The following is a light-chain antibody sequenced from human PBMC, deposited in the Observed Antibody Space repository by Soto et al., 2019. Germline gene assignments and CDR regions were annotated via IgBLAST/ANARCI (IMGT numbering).Light chain of an antibody. V-gene: IGLV1-44*01. CDR3: ATWDDGLGAPL. CDR1: SSNFGKNP. CDR2: RDD. Sequence: QSLLAQPPSASGTPGQSVTVSCSGGSSNFGKNPVNWYQQLPGAAPKLLIYRDDQRPSGVPDRFTASKSDASASLAIRGLQSEDEADYFCATWDDGLGAPLFGGGTKLTVL. J-gene: IGLJ2*01.